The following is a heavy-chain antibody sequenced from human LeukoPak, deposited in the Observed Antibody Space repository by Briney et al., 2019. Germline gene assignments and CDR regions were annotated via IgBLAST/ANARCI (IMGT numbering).Heavy chain of an antibody. D-gene: IGHD3-10*01. CDR1: GGSFSGYY. Sequence: PSETLSLTCAVYGGSFSGYYWSWIRQPPGKGLEWIGEINHSGSTNYNPSLKSRVTISVDTSKNQFSLKLSSVTAADTAVYYCARGPYYYGSGTLPYYYYYGMDVWGQGTTVTVSS. J-gene: IGHJ6*02. CDR2: INHSGST. CDR3: ARGPYYYGSGTLPYYYYYGMDV. V-gene: IGHV4-34*01.